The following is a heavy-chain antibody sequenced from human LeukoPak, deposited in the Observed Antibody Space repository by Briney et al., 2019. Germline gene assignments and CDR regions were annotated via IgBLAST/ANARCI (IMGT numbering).Heavy chain of an antibody. V-gene: IGHV3-23*01. CDR2: ISGGGDNT. CDR1: GFTFISYA. Sequence: PGGSPRLSCAASGFTFISYAMSWVRQAPGKGLEWVSAISGGGDNTYYAASVKGRFTTTRDNSKNTLYLQMNSLRAEDTALYYCATPRSSYYYYGMDVWGQGTTVIVSS. CDR3: ATPRSSYYYYGMDV. J-gene: IGHJ6*02.